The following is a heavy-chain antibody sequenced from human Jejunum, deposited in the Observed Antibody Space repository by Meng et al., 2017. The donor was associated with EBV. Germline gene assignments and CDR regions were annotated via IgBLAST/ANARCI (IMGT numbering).Heavy chain of an antibody. CDR1: GFTFSGFW. V-gene: IGHV3-74*01. J-gene: IGHJ4*02. CDR2: INGDGSRT. Sequence: LVESGGGLIQPGGSLRLSCAASGFTFSGFWMYWVRQVPGKGLVWISRINGDGSRTTYADSVKDRFTISRDNAKNTLYLQMNSLRAEDTAVYYCAKDRNYYIDYWGQGALVTVSS. CDR3: AKDRNYYIDY.